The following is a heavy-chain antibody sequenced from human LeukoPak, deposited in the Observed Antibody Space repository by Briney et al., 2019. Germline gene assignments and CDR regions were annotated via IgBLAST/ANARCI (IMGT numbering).Heavy chain of an antibody. CDR3: ARGVSGGVFYYYYYMDV. J-gene: IGHJ6*03. Sequence: ASVKVSCKASGYTFTGYYMHWVRQAPGQGLEWMGWINPNSGGTNYAQKFLGRVTMTRDTSISTAYMELSRLRSDDTAVYYCARGVSGGVFYYYYYMDVWGKGTTVTVSS. D-gene: IGHD2-15*01. CDR2: INPNSGGT. V-gene: IGHV1-2*02. CDR1: GYTFTGYY.